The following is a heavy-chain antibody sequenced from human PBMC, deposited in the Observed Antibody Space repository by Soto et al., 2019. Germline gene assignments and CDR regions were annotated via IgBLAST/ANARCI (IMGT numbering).Heavy chain of an antibody. CDR1: GGTFSNYA. V-gene: IGHV1-69*10. CDR2: IIPMLGTG. J-gene: IGHJ4*02. CDR3: ARVDEYYYDSSGYGGGYYFDN. Sequence: SVKVSCKASGGTFSNYAISWVRQAPGQGLEWMGGIIPMLGTGNYAQKFQGRLTITADKSTRTAYMELSSLRSEDTAVFYCARVDEYYYDSSGYGGGYYFDNWGQGTLVTVSS. D-gene: IGHD3-22*01.